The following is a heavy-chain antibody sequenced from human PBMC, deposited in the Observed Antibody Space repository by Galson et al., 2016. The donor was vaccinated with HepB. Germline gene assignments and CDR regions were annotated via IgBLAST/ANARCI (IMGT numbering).Heavy chain of an antibody. J-gene: IGHJ4*02. CDR1: GYIFTGYF. Sequence: SCKASGYIFTGYFVHWVRQAPGQGLEWMGWVNPNSGDTKYAQKFQGRVTMTSDTPTSTAYMELNSLRSDDTAVYYCASQETPYGSGSDFDYWGQGTLVTVSS. CDR2: VNPNSGDT. CDR3: ASQETPYGSGSDFDY. D-gene: IGHD3-10*01. V-gene: IGHV1-2*02.